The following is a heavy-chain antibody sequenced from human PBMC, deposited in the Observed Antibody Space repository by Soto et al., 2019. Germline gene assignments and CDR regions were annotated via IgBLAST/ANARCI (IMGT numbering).Heavy chain of an antibody. CDR2: INYSGIT. Sequence: QVHLQESGPGLVKPSETLSLTCTVSGGSITSYFWSWIRQSPGKGLQWIGYINYSGITMYNPYFKSRVTISLDTANHHFSLELKSVTAADTAVYYCARAADSSARTPDHWGQGTLVTVSS. CDR3: ARAADSSARTPDH. CDR1: GGSITSYF. D-gene: IGHD3-22*01. V-gene: IGHV4-59*01. J-gene: IGHJ4*02.